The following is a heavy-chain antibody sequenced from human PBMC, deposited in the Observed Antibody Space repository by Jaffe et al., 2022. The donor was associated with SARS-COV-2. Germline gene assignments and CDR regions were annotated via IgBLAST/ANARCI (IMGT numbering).Heavy chain of an antibody. Sequence: QVQLVQSGAEVKKPGASVKVSCKASGYTFTSYYMHWVRQAPGQGLEWMGIINPSGGSTSYAQKFQGRVTMTRDTSTSTVYMELSSLRSEDTAVYYCARSGHTAMVSGGGYYYYGMDVWGQGTTVTVSS. CDR1: GYTFTSYY. D-gene: IGHD5-18*01. V-gene: IGHV1-46*01. CDR3: ARSGHTAMVSGGGYYYYGMDV. CDR2: INPSGGST. J-gene: IGHJ6*02.